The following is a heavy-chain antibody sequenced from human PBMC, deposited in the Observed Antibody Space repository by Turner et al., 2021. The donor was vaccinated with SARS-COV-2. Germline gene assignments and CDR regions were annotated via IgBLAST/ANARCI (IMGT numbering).Heavy chain of an antibody. V-gene: IGHV4-59*12. CDR3: ARGQGWLQPPFGY. CDR2: ICYSGST. CDR1: GVSISTYC. J-gene: IGHJ4*02. D-gene: IGHD3-3*01. Sequence: QVQLQESGPGLVKPSETLSLTCTVSGVSISTYCWSWIRQSPEKGLEWIAYICYSGSTHYNPSLKSRVTISVDTSKNQFSLKLSSVTAADTAVYYCARGQGWLQPPFGYWGQGTLVTVSS.